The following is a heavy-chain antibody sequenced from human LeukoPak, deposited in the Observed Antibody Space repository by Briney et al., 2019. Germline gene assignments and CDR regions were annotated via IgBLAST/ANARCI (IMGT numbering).Heavy chain of an antibody. D-gene: IGHD1-1*01. CDR2: ISGNGGST. J-gene: IGHJ4*02. CDR3: ARGLPGARIPYHFDS. Sequence: GGSLRLSCATSQFNFNKFGMTWVSQAPGKGLEWVSSISGNGGSTQYADSVQGRFAISRDNSKNTLYLQMNSLRAEDTAVYFWARGLPGARIPYHFDSWGQGTLVAVSS. CDR1: QFNFNKFG. V-gene: IGHV3-23*01.